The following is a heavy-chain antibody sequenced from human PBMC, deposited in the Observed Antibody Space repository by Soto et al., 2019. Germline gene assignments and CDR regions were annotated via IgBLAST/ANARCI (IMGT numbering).Heavy chain of an antibody. V-gene: IGHV3-7*03. CDR2: IKQDGSEK. CDR1: GFTFSSYW. D-gene: IGHD5-18*01. Sequence: GGSLRLSXAASGFTFSSYWMSWVRQAPGKGLEWVANIKQDGSEKYYVDSVKGRFTISRDNAKNSLYLQMNSLKAEDTAVYYCARSTGYSSGYYYYYGMDVWGQGTTVTVS. CDR3: ARSTGYSSGYYYYYGMDV. J-gene: IGHJ6*02.